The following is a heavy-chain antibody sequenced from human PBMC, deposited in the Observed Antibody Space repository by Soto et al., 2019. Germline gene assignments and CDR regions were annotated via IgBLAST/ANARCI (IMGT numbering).Heavy chain of an antibody. Sequence: SETLSLTCTVSGGSISSSSYYWGWIRQPPGKGLEWIGIIYYSGSTYYNPSLKSRVTISVDRSKNQFSLKLSSVTAADTAVYYCARASTTVTTLDYWGQGILVTVSS. J-gene: IGHJ4*02. CDR3: ARASTTVTTLDY. V-gene: IGHV4-39*07. D-gene: IGHD4-17*01. CDR2: IYYSGST. CDR1: GGSISSSSYY.